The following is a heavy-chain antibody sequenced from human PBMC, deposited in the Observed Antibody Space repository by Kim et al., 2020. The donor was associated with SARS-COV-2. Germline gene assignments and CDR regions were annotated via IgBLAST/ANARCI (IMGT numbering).Heavy chain of an antibody. J-gene: IGHJ4*02. CDR2: T. D-gene: IGHD1-1*01. V-gene: IGHV1-2*02. Sequence: TTYAQNFRGRVPMTRDKSISTAFIELSGLRSDDTAVYYCATGNEIYYFNYWGQGTLVTVSS. CDR3: ATGNEIYYFNY.